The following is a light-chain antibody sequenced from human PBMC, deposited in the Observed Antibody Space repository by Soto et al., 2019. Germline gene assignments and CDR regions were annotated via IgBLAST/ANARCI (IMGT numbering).Light chain of an antibody. CDR3: SSYTSRNTRV. CDR2: EVS. CDR1: SSDVGGYNY. J-gene: IGLJ3*02. V-gene: IGLV2-14*01. Sequence: QSALTQPASVSGSPGQSITISCTGTSSDVGGYNYVSWYQHHPGKAPKLMIYEVSNRPSGVSNRFSGSKSGNTASLTISGLQAEDEADYYCSSYTSRNTRVFGGGTKLTDL.